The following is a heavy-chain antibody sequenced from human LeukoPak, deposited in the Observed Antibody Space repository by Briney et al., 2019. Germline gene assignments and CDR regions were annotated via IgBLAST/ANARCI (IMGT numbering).Heavy chain of an antibody. CDR3: AKEGEASFDY. J-gene: IGHJ4*02. V-gene: IGHV3-23*01. CDR1: GFTFSSYA. CDR2: ISGSGGST. Sequence: PGGSLRLSCAASGFTFSSYAMSWVRHPPRKGLEWVSAISGSGGSTYYADSVKGRFTISRDNSKNTLYLQMNSLRAEETDVYCCAKEGEASFDYWGQGTLVTVSS. D-gene: IGHD3-16*01.